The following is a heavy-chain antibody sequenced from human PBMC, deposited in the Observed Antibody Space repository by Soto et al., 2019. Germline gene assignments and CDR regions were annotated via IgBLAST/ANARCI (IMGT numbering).Heavy chain of an antibody. J-gene: IGHJ4*02. CDR1: GFTFSNYA. CDR3: AKDLDGSVSYPIFDH. V-gene: IGHV3-23*01. D-gene: IGHD3-10*01. CDR2: ISSSGGST. Sequence: PGGSLRLSCAASGFTFSNYAMNWVRQAPGKGLEWVSAISSSGGSTYDTDSVKGRFTISRDNSKNTLYLQMNSLRAEDTAVYYCAKDLDGSVSYPIFDHWGQGTLVTVSS.